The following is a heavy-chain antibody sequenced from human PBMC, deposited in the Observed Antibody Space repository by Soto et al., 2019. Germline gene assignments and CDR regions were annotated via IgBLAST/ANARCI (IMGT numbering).Heavy chain of an antibody. CDR1: GGTFSSHA. CDR3: VRCQGGESQLLYAFDL. J-gene: IGHJ3*01. V-gene: IGHV1-69*01. Sequence: QVQLVQSGAEVKNPGSSVKVSCKASGGTFSSHAINWVRQAPGQGLEWMGGIIPVFGTTKYAEKFQGRVTITADGHKSAAYMELGSLRSEDTAMYYCVRCQGGESQLLYAFDLGGQGTMVTVSS. D-gene: IGHD2-2*01. CDR2: IIPVFGTT.